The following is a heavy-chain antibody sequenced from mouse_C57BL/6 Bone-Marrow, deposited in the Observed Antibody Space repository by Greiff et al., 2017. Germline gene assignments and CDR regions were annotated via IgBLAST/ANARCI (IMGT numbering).Heavy chain of an antibody. Sequence: QVQLQQSGPGLVQPSQSLSITCTVSGFSLTSYGVHWVRQSPGKGLEWLGVICRGGSTDYNAAFISRLSISKDNSKRQVFFKMNSRKADDTAIYYCDRETTLVTTWGFYAMDYWGQGTSVTGSS. CDR3: DRETTLVTTWGFYAMDY. V-gene: IGHV2-2*01. D-gene: IGHD2-2*01. CDR2: ICRGGST. J-gene: IGHJ4*01. CDR1: GFSLTSYG.